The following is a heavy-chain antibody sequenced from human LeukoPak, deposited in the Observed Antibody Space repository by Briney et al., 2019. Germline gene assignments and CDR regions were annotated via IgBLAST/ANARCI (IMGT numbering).Heavy chain of an antibody. D-gene: IGHD2-8*01. Sequence: PGGSLRLSCAASGFTFSSYEMNWVRQAPGKGLEWVSGINWNGGSTGYADSVKGRFTISRDNAKNSLYLQMNSLRAEDTALYYCASSSLYPRPYYYYYMDVWGKGTTVTVSS. CDR3: ASSSLYPRPYYYYYMDV. CDR1: GFTFSSYE. CDR2: INWNGGST. J-gene: IGHJ6*03. V-gene: IGHV3-20*04.